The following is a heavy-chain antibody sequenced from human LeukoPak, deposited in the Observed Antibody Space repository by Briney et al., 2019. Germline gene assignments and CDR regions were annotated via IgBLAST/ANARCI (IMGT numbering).Heavy chain of an antibody. CDR2: ISYDGSNK. V-gene: IGHV3-30*04. J-gene: IGHJ5*02. D-gene: IGHD6-13*01. CDR1: GFTFSSYA. CDR3: ARDHVAAAVGYNWFDP. Sequence: GRSLRLYCAASGFTFSSYAMHWGRQAPGKGLEWVAVISYDGSNKYYADSVKGRFTISRDNSKNTLYLQMNSLRAEDTAVYYCARDHVAAAVGYNWFDPWGQGTLVTVSS.